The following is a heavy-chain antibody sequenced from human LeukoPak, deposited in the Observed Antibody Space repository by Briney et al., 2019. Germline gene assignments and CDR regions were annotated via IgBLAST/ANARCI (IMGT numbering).Heavy chain of an antibody. D-gene: IGHD3-10*01. V-gene: IGHV1-46*01. CDR1: GYTFTSYY. J-gene: IGHJ4*02. Sequence: GASVKVSCKASGYTFTSYYMHWVRQAPGQGLEWMGIINPSGGSTSYAQKFQGRVTMTRDTSTSTVYMELSSLRSEDTAVYYCARDKYGSGSYSWSKRLDYWGQGTLVTVSS. CDR3: ARDKYGSGSYSWSKRLDY. CDR2: INPSGGST.